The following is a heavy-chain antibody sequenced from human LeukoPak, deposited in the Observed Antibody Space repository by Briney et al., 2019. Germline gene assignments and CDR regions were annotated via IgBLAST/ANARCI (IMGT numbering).Heavy chain of an antibody. CDR3: ARLDYTGTPDH. CDR2: IYYSGST. V-gene: IGHV4-39*01. D-gene: IGHD1-7*01. Sequence: SETLSLTCTVSGGSISSSSYYWGWIRQPPGKGLEWIGSIYYSGSTYYNPSLKSRVTISVDTSKNQFSLKLSSVTAADTAVYYCARLDYTGTPDHWGQGTLVTVSS. J-gene: IGHJ5*02. CDR1: GGSISSSSYY.